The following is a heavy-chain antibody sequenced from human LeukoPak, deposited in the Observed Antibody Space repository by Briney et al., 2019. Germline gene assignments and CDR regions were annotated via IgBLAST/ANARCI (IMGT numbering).Heavy chain of an antibody. V-gene: IGHV3-21*01. J-gene: IGHJ6*02. CDR2: ISSSSSYI. CDR1: GFTFSSYS. CDR3: ARGERFGENVYYYYGMDV. D-gene: IGHD3-10*01. Sequence: GGSLRLSCAASGFTFSSYSMNWVRQAPGKGLEWVSSISSSSSYIYYADSVKGRFTISRDNAKNSLYLQMNSLRAEDTAVYYCARGERFGENVYYYYGMDVWGQGTTVTVSS.